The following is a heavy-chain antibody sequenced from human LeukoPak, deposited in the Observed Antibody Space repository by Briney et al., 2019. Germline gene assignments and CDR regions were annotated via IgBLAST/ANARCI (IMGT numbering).Heavy chain of an antibody. CDR3: AVDYTTSGLDY. D-gene: IGHD3-3*01. Sequence: GGSLRLSCAASGFIFSNYWITWVRQAPGKGLEWVATIKEEGSERYYVDSVKGRFTISRDNAKDSLYLHMNSLRAEDTAVYYCAVDYTTSGLDYWGQGTLVTVPS. CDR1: GFIFSNYW. V-gene: IGHV3-7*01. J-gene: IGHJ4*02. CDR2: IKEEGSER.